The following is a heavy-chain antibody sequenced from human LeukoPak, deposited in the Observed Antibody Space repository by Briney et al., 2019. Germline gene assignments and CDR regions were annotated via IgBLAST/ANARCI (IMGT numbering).Heavy chain of an antibody. V-gene: IGHV4-59*08. D-gene: IGHD3-9*01. Sequence: SETLSLTCTVSGASLRGSYWSWLRLPPGKGLEWIGYVHYSGSTKYNTSLKSRLTVSVDTSEYQFSLKLSSVTAADTAIYYCARHYGEGGRLFDWLFNFWGRGTLVTVSS. CDR2: VHYSGST. J-gene: IGHJ4*02. CDR1: GASLRGSY. CDR3: ARHYGEGGRLFDWLFNF.